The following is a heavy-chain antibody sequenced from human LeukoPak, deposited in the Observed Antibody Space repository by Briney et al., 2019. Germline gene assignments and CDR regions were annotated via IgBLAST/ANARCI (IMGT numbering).Heavy chain of an antibody. CDR2: IYYSGST. CDR1: GGSFSSSSSY. J-gene: IGHJ4*02. Sequence: SETLSLTYTVSGGSFSSSSSYWGWIRQPPGKGLEWIGRIYYSGSTSYNPSLKSRVTISVDTSKNQFSLKLSSVTAADTAVYYCARTYYDILTGYYRSYYFDYWGQGTLVTVSS. D-gene: IGHD3-9*01. CDR3: ARTYYDILTGYYRSYYFDY. V-gene: IGHV4-39*07.